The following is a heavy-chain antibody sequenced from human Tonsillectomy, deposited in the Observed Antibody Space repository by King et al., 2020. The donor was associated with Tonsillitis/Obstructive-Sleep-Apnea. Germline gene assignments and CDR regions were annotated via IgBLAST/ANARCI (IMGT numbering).Heavy chain of an antibody. CDR2: ISGNGGSI. J-gene: IGHJ4*02. Sequence: VQLVESGGGLVQPGRSLRLSCAASGFTFDDYAMHWVRQAPGKGLEWVSGISGNGGSIGYADSVKGRFTISRDNAKNSLYLQMNSLRAEDTALYYCAKDIGYCRITSCYTYSAFDYRGQGTLVTVSS. D-gene: IGHD2-2*02. V-gene: IGHV3-9*01. CDR1: GFTFDDYA. CDR3: AKDIGYCRITSCYTYSAFDY.